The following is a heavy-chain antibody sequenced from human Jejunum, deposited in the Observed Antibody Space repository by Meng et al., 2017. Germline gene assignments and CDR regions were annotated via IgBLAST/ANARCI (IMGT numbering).Heavy chain of an antibody. J-gene: IGHJ4*02. V-gene: IGHV3-53*05. CDR2: INSGGTT. CDR3: ARGDGYIFNY. D-gene: IGHD5-24*01. CDR1: GSTVSSYY. Sequence: GESLNISCAASGSTVSSYYMSWVRQAPGKGLEWVALINSGGTTYYAASVRGRFTVPRDDSKDTCHLQMNSRRPEDTAVYFCARGDGYIFNYWGQGTLVTVSS.